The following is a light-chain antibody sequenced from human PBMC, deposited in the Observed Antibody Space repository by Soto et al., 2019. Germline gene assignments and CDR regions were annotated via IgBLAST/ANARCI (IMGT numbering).Light chain of an antibody. CDR3: SSFTTSSTWV. CDR2: EVS. Sequence: QSALTQPAPVSGSPGQSIAISCTGTSSDVGKYSYVSWFQQYPGNAPKLMIYEVSNRPSGVSNRFSGSKSGNTASLTISGLQGEDEADYYCSSFTTSSTWVFGGGTKLTVL. V-gene: IGLV2-14*01. J-gene: IGLJ3*02. CDR1: SSDVGKYSY.